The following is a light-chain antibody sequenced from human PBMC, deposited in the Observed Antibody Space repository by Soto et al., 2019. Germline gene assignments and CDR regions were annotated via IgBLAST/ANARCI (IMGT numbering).Light chain of an antibody. Sequence: QSVLTQPASLSGSPGQSITISCTGTNSDVGGYNYVSWYQQHPGKAPELMIYEVSHRPSGVSNRFSGSTSDNTASLTISGLQAEDEADYYCSSYTSISTLYVFGTGTKVTVL. CDR1: NSDVGGYNY. CDR3: SSYTSISTLYV. CDR2: EVS. J-gene: IGLJ1*01. V-gene: IGLV2-14*01.